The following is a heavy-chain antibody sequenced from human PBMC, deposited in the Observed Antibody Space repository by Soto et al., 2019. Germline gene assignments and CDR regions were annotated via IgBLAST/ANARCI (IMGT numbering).Heavy chain of an antibody. CDR3: VSGFGSGKLPRFDY. J-gene: IGHJ4*02. CDR1: GASISSGAYY. CDR2: THYGGST. Sequence: QVQLQESGPGLVKTSQTLSLTCTVSGASISSGAYYWNWIRQHPGKGLEWIGYTHYGGSTYYNPSLQRRGTIXXXTXYDRFSLKLTSLTAADTAVYYCVSGFGSGKLPRFDYWGQGTLVTVSS. V-gene: IGHV4-31*03. D-gene: IGHD3-10*01.